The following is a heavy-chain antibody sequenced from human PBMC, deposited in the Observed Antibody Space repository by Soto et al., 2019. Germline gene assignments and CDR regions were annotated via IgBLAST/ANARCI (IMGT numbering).Heavy chain of an antibody. V-gene: IGHV4-59*08. CDR1: GGSISSYY. CDR3: AGGYSSSCLYYYYMDV. D-gene: IGHD6-13*01. Sequence: SETLSLTCTVPGGSISSYYWSWIRQPPGKGLEWIGYIYYSGSTNYNPSLKSRVTISVDTSKNQFSLKLSSVTAADTAVYYCAGGYSSSCLYYYYMDVWGKGTTVTVSS. CDR2: IYYSGST. J-gene: IGHJ6*03.